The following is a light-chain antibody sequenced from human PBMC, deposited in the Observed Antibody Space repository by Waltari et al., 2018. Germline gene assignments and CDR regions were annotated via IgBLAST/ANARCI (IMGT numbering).Light chain of an antibody. CDR1: STYYTYA. CDR3: QTWCEAFHWV. V-gene: IGLV4-69*01. J-gene: IGLJ3*02. Sequence: QPVLTQSPSASASPGASVKLTCTLSSTYYTYAIAWHQQQPHRGPRYLLTVNSDGSHHKGDGLPQCFSGSWSGAGGPLSISSVQSEDEADYYCQTWCEAFHWVFGGGTKLTI. CDR2: VNSDGSH.